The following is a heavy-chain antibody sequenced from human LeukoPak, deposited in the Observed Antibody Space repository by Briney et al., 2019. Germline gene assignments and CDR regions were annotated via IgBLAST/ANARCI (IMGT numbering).Heavy chain of an antibody. J-gene: IGHJ6*02. V-gene: IGHV3-48*04. CDR2: ISSSTSTI. CDR1: GFTFSSYS. D-gene: IGHD3-16*02. CDR3: AGYRVSHGMDV. Sequence: GGSLRLSCAASGFTFSSYSMNWVRQAPGKGLEWVSYISSSTSTIYYADSVKGRFTISRDNAKDLLYLQMNSLRAEDTAVYYCAGYRVSHGMDVWGQGTTVTVSS.